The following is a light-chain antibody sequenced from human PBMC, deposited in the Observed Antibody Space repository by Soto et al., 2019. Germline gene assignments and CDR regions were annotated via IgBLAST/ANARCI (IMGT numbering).Light chain of an antibody. CDR2: EGS. CDR3: CSYAGSSTYV. CDR1: SSDVGSYNL. J-gene: IGLJ1*01. V-gene: IGLV2-23*01. Sequence: QSVLTQPASVSGCPGQSITISCTGTSSDVGSYNLVSWYQQHPGKAPKLMIYEGSKRPSGVSNRFSGSKSGNTASLTISGLQAEDEADYYCCSYAGSSTYVFGTGT.